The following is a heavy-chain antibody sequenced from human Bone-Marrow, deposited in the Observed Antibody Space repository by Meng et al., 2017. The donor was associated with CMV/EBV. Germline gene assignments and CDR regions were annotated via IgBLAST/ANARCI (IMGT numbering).Heavy chain of an antibody. CDR1: GGSFSGYY. D-gene: IGHD3-10*01. J-gene: IGHJ4*02. Sequence: SETLSLTCAVYGGSFSGYYWSWIRQPPGKGLEWIGEINHSGSTNYNPSLKSRVTISVDTSKNQFSLKLSSVTAADTAVYYCARWVGDYWGQGTLVTGSS. CDR3: ARWVGDY. V-gene: IGHV4-34*01. CDR2: INHSGST.